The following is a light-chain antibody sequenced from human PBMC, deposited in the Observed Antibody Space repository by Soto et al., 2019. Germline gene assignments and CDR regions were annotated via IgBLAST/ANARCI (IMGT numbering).Light chain of an antibody. J-gene: IGKJ1*01. CDR1: QGISIY. CDR2: AAS. CDR3: QKYNSAPRT. Sequence: DIQMTQSPSSLSASVGDTVTITCRASQGISIYLAWYQQKSGKAPNLLIYAASTLQFGVPSRFSGSGSGTDFSLTISNLQPEDVATYYCQKYNSAPRTFGQGTKVEIK. V-gene: IGKV1-27*01.